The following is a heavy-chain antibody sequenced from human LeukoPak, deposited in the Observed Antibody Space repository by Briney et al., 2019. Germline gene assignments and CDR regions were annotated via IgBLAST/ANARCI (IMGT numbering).Heavy chain of an antibody. D-gene: IGHD3-10*01. V-gene: IGHV3-21*01. Sequence: GGSLRLSCAASGFSFSSYSMNWVRQAPGKGLEWVSSISSSSSYIYYADSVKGRFTISRDNARNSLYLQMNSLRAEDTAVYYCARLHYYGSGSPTDYYYYYYMDVWGKGTTVTISS. CDR2: ISSSSSYI. J-gene: IGHJ6*03. CDR1: GFSFSSYS. CDR3: ARLHYYGSGSPTDYYYYYYMDV.